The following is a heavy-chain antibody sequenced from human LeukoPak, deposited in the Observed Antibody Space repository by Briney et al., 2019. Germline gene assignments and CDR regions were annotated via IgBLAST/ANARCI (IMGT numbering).Heavy chain of an antibody. Sequence: GGSLRLSCAASGFTFDDYAMHWVRHAPGKGLEWVSGISWNSGSIGYADSVKGRFTISRDNAKNSLYLQMNSLRAEDTALYYCAKGGPLLSPFDYWGQGTLVTVFS. J-gene: IGHJ4*02. CDR3: AKGGPLLSPFDY. CDR2: ISWNSGSI. D-gene: IGHD2/OR15-2a*01. V-gene: IGHV3-9*01. CDR1: GFTFDDYA.